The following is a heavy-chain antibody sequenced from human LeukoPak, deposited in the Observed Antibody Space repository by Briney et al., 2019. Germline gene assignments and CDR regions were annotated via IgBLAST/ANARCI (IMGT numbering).Heavy chain of an antibody. CDR2: ISDGGTHL. Sequence: GGSLRPSCAGSGFIFRNYGMHWVRQAPGQGLEWVAVISDGGTHLYYADSVKGRFTISRDNSESTMYLQMNSLRVEDTAVYYCAKEGTRSHSQWAFDFWGQGTMVTVSS. CDR3: AKEGTRSHSQWAFDF. CDR1: GFIFRNYG. J-gene: IGHJ3*01. D-gene: IGHD6-19*01. V-gene: IGHV3-30*18.